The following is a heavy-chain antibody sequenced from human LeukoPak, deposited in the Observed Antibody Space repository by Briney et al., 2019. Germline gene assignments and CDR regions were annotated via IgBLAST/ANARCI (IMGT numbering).Heavy chain of an antibody. J-gene: IGHJ4*02. CDR2: INPNSGGT. V-gene: IGHV1-2*02. CDR3: ARTSSSSSFRLKN. D-gene: IGHD6-6*01. Sequence: ASVKVSCKASGYTFTGYYMHWVRQAPGQGLEWMGWINPNSGGTNYAQKFQGRVTMTRDTSISTAYMELSRLRSDDTAVYYCARTSSSSSFRLKNWGQGTLVTVSS. CDR1: GYTFTGYY.